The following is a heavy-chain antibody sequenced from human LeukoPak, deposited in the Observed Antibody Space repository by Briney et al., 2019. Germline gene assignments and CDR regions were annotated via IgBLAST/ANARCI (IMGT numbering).Heavy chain of an antibody. V-gene: IGHV4-34*01. Sequence: PSETLSLTCAVYGESFSAYYWSWIRQPPGKGLEWIGEINHSGRTIYNPSLKSRVTISVDTSKNQFSLKLSSVTAADTAVYYCTRGSIAYYYMDVWGKGTTVTISS. CDR3: TRGSIAYYYMDV. J-gene: IGHJ6*03. CDR1: GESFSAYY. CDR2: INHSGRT. D-gene: IGHD3-22*01.